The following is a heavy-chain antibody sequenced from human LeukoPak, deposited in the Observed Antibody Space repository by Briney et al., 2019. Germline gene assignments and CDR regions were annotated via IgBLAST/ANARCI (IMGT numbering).Heavy chain of an antibody. Sequence: ASVKVSCKASGYTFTRHSISWVRQAPGQGLEWMGWISAYNGDTKYAQNFQGRVTITTDTSTTTAYMELRSLRSDDTAVYYCARDPSNTSGNNPYFDYWGQGTLVTVSS. V-gene: IGHV1-18*01. CDR3: ARDPSNTSGNNPYFDY. CDR1: GYTFTRHS. D-gene: IGHD6-19*01. CDR2: ISAYNGDT. J-gene: IGHJ4*02.